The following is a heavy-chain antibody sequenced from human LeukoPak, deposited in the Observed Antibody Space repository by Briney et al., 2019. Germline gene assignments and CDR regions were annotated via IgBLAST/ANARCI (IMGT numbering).Heavy chain of an antibody. Sequence: SETLSLTCNVSGGSIHSYYWNWIRRPAGKGLEWIGRVYTSGRTIYNPSLKSRVTMSVDESKNLLSLKVTSVSAADTAVYYCARGGNIFWSGYYDYFDSWGQGTLVIVSS. D-gene: IGHD3-3*01. V-gene: IGHV4-4*07. J-gene: IGHJ4*02. CDR2: VYTSGRT. CDR3: ARGGNIFWSGYYDYFDS. CDR1: GGSIHSYY.